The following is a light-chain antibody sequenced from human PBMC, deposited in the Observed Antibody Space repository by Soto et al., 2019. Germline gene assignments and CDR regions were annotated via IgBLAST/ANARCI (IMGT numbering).Light chain of an antibody. CDR2: GAS. Sequence: EIVLTQSPGTLSLSPGERATLSCRASQSVSSSYLAWYQQKPGQAARLLIYGASSRATGIPDRFSGSGSGTDFTLTISRLEPEDFAVYYCQQYGSSPTWTFGQGT. CDR3: QQYGSSPTWT. CDR1: QSVSSSY. V-gene: IGKV3-20*01. J-gene: IGKJ1*01.